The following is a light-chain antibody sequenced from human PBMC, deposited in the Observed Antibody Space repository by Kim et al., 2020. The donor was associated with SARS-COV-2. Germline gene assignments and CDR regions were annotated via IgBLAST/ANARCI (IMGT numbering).Light chain of an antibody. Sequence: PGGTVTLSLDSATGPVSGGLFPYWFQQKPGQSPRTLIYDTGNRHSWTPARFSGALLGGKAALTLSAAQPEDEADYYCWLSYSDSRVFGGGTQLTVL. CDR2: DTG. CDR3: WLSYSDSRV. CDR1: TGPVSGGLF. J-gene: IGLJ2*01. V-gene: IGLV7-46*01.